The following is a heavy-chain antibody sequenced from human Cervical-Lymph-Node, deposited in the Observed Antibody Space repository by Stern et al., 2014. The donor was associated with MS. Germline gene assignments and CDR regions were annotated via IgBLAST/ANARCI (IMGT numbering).Heavy chain of an antibody. Sequence: QVQLVQSGAEVKKPGASVKVSCKASGYTFTGYYIHWVRQAPGQGLEWVGRINPNTGGTNYAQKFQGRVSMTTDTSISTAYMELSSLTSDDTALYYCARRDCSSPTCYRLDPWGQGTLVTVSS. D-gene: IGHD2-2*02. CDR2: INPNTGGT. J-gene: IGHJ5*02. V-gene: IGHV1-2*06. CDR1: GYTFTGYY. CDR3: ARRDCSSPTCYRLDP.